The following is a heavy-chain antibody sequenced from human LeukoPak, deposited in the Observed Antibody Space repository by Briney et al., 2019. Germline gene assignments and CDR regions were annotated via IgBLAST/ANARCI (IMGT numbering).Heavy chain of an antibody. CDR2: IYYSGST. V-gene: IGHV4-30-4*01. CDR3: ARGEGDSSSWTTNYYFDY. J-gene: IGHJ4*02. CDR1: GGSISSGDYY. D-gene: IGHD6-13*01. Sequence: RSSETLSLTCTVSGGSISSGDYYWSWIRQPPGKGLEWIGYIYYSGSTYYNPSLTSRVTISVDTSKNQFSLKLSSVTAADTAVYYCARGEGDSSSWTTNYYFDYWGQGTLVTVSS.